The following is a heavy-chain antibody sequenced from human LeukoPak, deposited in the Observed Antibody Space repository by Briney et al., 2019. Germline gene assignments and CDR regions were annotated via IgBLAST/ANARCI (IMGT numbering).Heavy chain of an antibody. Sequence: GGSVKVSCKASGYTFTSYGISWVRQAPGQGLEWMGWISAYNGNTNYAQKLQGRVTMTTDTSTSTAYMGLRSLRSDDTAVYYCARVSTVVTPVDYWGQGTLVTVSS. CDR1: GYTFTSYG. CDR3: ARVSTVVTPVDY. J-gene: IGHJ4*02. CDR2: ISAYNGNT. D-gene: IGHD4-23*01. V-gene: IGHV1-18*01.